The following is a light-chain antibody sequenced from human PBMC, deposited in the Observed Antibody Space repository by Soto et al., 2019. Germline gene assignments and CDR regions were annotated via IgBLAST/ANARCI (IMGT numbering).Light chain of an antibody. J-gene: IGKJ5*01. CDR2: GAS. CDR3: QQYNNWPPIT. CDR1: QSVSSD. Sequence: EILLKQSPCTLSLSTEERATLYCRASQSVSSDLAWYQHKAGQAPRLLIYGASTRATGIPARFSGSGSGTEFTLTISSLQSEDFAVYYCQQYNNWPPITFGQGTRLEIK. V-gene: IGKV3D-15*01.